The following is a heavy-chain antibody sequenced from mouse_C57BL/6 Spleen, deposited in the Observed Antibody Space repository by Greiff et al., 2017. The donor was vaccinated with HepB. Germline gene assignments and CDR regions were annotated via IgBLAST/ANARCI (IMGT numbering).Heavy chain of an antibody. CDR2: IDPSDSYT. J-gene: IGHJ2*01. D-gene: IGHD1-1*01. Sequence: QVHVKQPGAELVKPGASVKLSCKASGYTFTSYWMQWVKQRPGQGLEWIGEIDPSDSYTNYNQKFKGKATLTVDTSSSTAYMQLSSLTSEDSAVYYCARWNYYGSSPFDYWGQGTTLTVSS. V-gene: IGHV1-50*01. CDR1: GYTFTSYW. CDR3: ARWNYYGSSPFDY.